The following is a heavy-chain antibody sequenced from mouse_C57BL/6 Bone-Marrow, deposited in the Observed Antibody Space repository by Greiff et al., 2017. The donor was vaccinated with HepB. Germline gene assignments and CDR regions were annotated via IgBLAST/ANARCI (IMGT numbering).Heavy chain of an antibody. Sequence: EVQRVESGGGLVQPGGSLKLSCAASGFTFSDYYMYWVRQTPEKRLEWVAYISNGGGSTYYPDTVKGRFTISRDNAKNTLYLQMSRLKSEDTAMYYCARRYDYFSYWYFDVWGTGTTVTVSS. D-gene: IGHD2-4*01. V-gene: IGHV5-12*01. CDR3: ARRYDYFSYWYFDV. CDR2: ISNGGGST. CDR1: GFTFSDYY. J-gene: IGHJ1*03.